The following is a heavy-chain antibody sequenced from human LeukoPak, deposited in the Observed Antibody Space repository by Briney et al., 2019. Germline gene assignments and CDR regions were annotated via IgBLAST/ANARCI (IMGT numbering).Heavy chain of an antibody. D-gene: IGHD5-12*01. V-gene: IGHV1-69*01. Sequence: ASVKVSCKASGGTFNSYTFNWVRQAPGQGLEWMGGIIPIFGTANYAQKFQGRVTITADESTSTAYMELSSLRSEDTAVYYCAARNSGYDEDDYWGQGTLVTVSS. CDR1: GGTFNSYT. CDR2: IIPIFGTA. J-gene: IGHJ4*02. CDR3: AARNSGYDEDDY.